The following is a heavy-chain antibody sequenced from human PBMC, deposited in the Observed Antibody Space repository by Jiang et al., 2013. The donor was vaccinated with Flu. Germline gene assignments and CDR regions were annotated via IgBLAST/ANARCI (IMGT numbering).Heavy chain of an antibody. CDR1: GFTFSSYS. Sequence: QLVESGGGLVQPGGSLRLSCAASGFTFSSYSMNWVRQAPGKGLEWVSYISSSSSTIYYADSVKGRFTISRDNAKNSLYLQMNSLRAEDTAVYYCARDPLTDYWGQGTLVTVSS. CDR3: ARDPLTDY. CDR2: ISSSSSTI. J-gene: IGHJ4*02. D-gene: IGHD4/OR15-4a*01. V-gene: IGHV3-48*01.